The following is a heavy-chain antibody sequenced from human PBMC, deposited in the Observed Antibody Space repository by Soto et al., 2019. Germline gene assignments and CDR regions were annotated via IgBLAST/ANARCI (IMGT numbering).Heavy chain of an antibody. V-gene: IGHV4-39*02. D-gene: IGHD6-13*01. J-gene: IGHJ4*02. CDR2: IYYSGST. CDR1: GGSISSSSYY. CDR3: ARDGDGSSWPFDY. Sequence: SETLSLTCTVSGGSISSSSYYWGWIRQPPGKGLEWIGSIYYSGSTYYNPSLKSRVTISVDTSKNQFSLKLSSVTAADTAVYYCARDGDGSSWPFDYWGQGTLVTVSS.